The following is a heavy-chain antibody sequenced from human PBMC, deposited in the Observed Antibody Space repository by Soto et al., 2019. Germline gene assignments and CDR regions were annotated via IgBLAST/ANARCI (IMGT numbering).Heavy chain of an antibody. J-gene: IGHJ4*02. CDR2: ICSGGST. Sequence: SETLSLTCTVSADSVSSDYYCWTWIRQPPGKGLEWIGYICSGGSTNYNPSLKSRVTISLDTPRNQFSLKLTSVTAADTAVYYCARDIRGYSRAFDYWGQGMLVTVFS. D-gene: IGHD5-18*01. CDR3: ARDIRGYSRAFDY. V-gene: IGHV4-61*01. CDR1: ADSVSSDYYC.